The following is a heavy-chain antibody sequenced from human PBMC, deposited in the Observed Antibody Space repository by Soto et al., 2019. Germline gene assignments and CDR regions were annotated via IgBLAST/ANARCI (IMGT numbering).Heavy chain of an antibody. CDR2: IYYSGTT. CDR3: ASTYYTCDSGPYDY. J-gene: IGHJ4*02. Sequence: QVQLQESGPGLVKPSQTLSLTCTVSGDSISSGGYYWSWIRQHPGKGLEWIGYIYYSGTTYYNPSLESRVSISADTSENQFSLKVKSVTVADTAVYYCASTYYTCDSGPYDYWGQGTLVTVSS. CDR1: GDSISSGGYY. V-gene: IGHV4-31*03. D-gene: IGHD1-26*01.